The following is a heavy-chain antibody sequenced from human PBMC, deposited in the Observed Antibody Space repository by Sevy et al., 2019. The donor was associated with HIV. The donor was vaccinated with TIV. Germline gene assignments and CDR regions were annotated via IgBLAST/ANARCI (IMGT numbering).Heavy chain of an antibody. CDR2: IYYSGST. CDR3: ARFYYYDSSGYYGYFDY. CDR1: GGSISSSSYY. V-gene: IGHV4-39*01. Sequence: SETLSLTCTVSGGSISSSSYYWGWIRQPPGKGLEWIGSIYYSGSTYYSPSLQSRVTISVDTSKNQFSLKLSSVTAADTAVCYCARFYYYDSSGYYGYFDYWGQRTLVTVSS. D-gene: IGHD3-22*01. J-gene: IGHJ4*02.